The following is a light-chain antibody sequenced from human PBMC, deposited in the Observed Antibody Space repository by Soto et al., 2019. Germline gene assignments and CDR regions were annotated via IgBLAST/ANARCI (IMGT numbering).Light chain of an antibody. CDR1: NSNIGAGYE. V-gene: IGLV1-40*01. CDR2: ENN. CDR3: QSYDSSLSGYV. Sequence: QSVLTQPPSVSEAPGQRVTISCTGSNSNIGAGYEAHWYQQVPGTAPKLLIYENNNRPSGVPDRFSGSKSGTSASLAITGLQAEDEAEYYCQSYDSSLSGYVFGTGTKVTVL. J-gene: IGLJ1*01.